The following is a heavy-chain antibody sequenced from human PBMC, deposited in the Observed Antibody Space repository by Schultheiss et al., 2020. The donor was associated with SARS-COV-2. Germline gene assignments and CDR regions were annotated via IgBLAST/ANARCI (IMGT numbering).Heavy chain of an antibody. Sequence: ASVKVSCKASGYAFTSYAMHWVRQAPGQRLEWMGWINAGNGNTKYSQKFQGRVTMTRNTSISTAYMELSSLRSEDTAVYYCARGPERWLQLFYYYGMDVWGQGTTVTVSS. CDR2: INAGNGNT. J-gene: IGHJ6*02. V-gene: IGHV1-3*01. CDR3: ARGPERWLQLFYYYGMDV. CDR1: GYAFTSYA. D-gene: IGHD5-24*01.